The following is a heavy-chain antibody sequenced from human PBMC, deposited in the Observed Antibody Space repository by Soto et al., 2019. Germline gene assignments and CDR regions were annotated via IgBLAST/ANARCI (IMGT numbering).Heavy chain of an antibody. CDR3: ARDRRPRYCSGGSCYYYGMDV. Sequence: LRLSCAASGFTFSDYYMSWIRQAPGKGLEWVAVIWYDRSNKYYADSVKGRFTISRDNSKNTLYLQTNSLRAEDTAVYYCARDRRPRYCSGGSCYYYGMDVWGQGTTVTVSS. J-gene: IGHJ6*02. CDR1: GFTFSDYY. V-gene: IGHV3-33*08. CDR2: IWYDRSNK. D-gene: IGHD2-15*01.